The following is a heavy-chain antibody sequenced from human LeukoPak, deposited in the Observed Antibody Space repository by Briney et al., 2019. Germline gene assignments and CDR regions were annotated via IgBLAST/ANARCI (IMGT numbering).Heavy chain of an antibody. CDR1: GYSITSYG. Sequence: ASVKASCKASGYSITSYGISWVRQAPGQGLEWMGWISAYNGNTNYAQELRGRVTMTTDTSTYTAYMELRSLRSDDTAVYYCAMGLYSSSWYGYYYGMDVWGQGTTVTVSS. J-gene: IGHJ6*02. D-gene: IGHD6-13*01. V-gene: IGHV1-18*01. CDR3: AMGLYSSSWYGYYYGMDV. CDR2: ISAYNGNT.